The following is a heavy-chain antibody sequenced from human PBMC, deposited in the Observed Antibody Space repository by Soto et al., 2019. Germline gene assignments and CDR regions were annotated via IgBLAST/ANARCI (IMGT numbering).Heavy chain of an antibody. D-gene: IGHD6-13*01. CDR1: GFTFSSYS. CDR3: AKDPQYSSSWYRLAFGD. Sequence: GGSLRLSCAASGFTFSSYSMNWVRQAPGKGLEWVSSISSSSSYIYYADSVKGRFTISRDNSKNTLYLQMNSLRAEDTAVYYCAKDPQYSSSWYRLAFGDWGQGTLVTVSS. V-gene: IGHV3-21*04. J-gene: IGHJ4*02. CDR2: ISSSSSYI.